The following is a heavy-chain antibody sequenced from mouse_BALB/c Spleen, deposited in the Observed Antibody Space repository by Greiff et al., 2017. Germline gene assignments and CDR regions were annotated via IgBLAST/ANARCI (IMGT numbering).Heavy chain of an antibody. J-gene: IGHJ3*01. V-gene: IGHV2-9*02. Sequence: QVQLKQSGPGLVAPSQSLSITCTVSGFSLTSYGVHWVRQPPGKGLEWLGVIWAGGSTNYNSALMSRLSISKDNSKSQVFLKMNSPQTDDTAMYYCARDQTGRFAYWGQGTLVTVSA. CDR2: IWAGGST. CDR3: ARDQTGRFAY. CDR1: GFSLTSYG.